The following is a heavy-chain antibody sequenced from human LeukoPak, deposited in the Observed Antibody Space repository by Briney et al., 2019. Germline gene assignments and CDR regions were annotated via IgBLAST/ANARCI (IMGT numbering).Heavy chain of an antibody. V-gene: IGHV3-64D*09. Sequence: GGSLRLSCSASLFTFSSYAMHWVRQAPGKGLEYVSAISSNGGSTYYADSVKGRFTISRDNSKNTLYLQMSSLIAEDTAVYYCMKAPTGDCSGGSCYVDFQHWDQGTLVTVSS. J-gene: IGHJ1*01. D-gene: IGHD2-15*01. CDR2: ISSNGGST. CDR1: LFTFSSYA. CDR3: MKAPTGDCSGGSCYVDFQH.